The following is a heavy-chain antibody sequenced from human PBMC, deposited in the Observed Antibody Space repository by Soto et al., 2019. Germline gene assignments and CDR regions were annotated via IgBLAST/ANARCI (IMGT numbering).Heavy chain of an antibody. D-gene: IGHD2-21*02. V-gene: IGHV1-69*12. CDR2: IIPIFGTA. Sequence: QVQLVQSGAEVKKPGSSVKVSCKASGGTFSSYAISWVRQAPGQGLEWMGGIIPIFGTANYAQKFQGRVTITADESTSTAYMELSSLRAEDTAVYYCARGSVVVVTAIPSLYYFDYWGQGTLVTVSS. CDR3: ARGSVVVVTAIPSLYYFDY. J-gene: IGHJ4*02. CDR1: GGTFSSYA.